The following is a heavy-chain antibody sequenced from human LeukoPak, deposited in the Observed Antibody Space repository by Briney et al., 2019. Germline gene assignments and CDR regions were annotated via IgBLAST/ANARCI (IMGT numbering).Heavy chain of an antibody. V-gene: IGHV3-74*01. CDR2: INSDGTST. D-gene: IGHD3-16*02. J-gene: IGHJ4*02. Sequence: GGSLRPSCAASGFTFSNYWMHWVRQAPGKGLVWVSRINSDGTSTSYADSVKGRFSISRDNAKNTLYLQMNSLRVEDTAVYYCVRDPTSRLSRFDYWGQGTLVTVSS. CDR3: VRDPTSRLSRFDY. CDR1: GFTFSNYW.